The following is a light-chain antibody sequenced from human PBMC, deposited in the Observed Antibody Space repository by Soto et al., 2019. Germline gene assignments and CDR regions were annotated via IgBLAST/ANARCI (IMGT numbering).Light chain of an antibody. V-gene: IGKV3-15*01. J-gene: IGKJ4*01. Sequence: EIVMTQSPATLSVSPGERVTLSCRASRNINRKLAWYQQKPGQAHSLLISGASTRATGIPARFSGSGSGTEFTLPISSLQSEDFAVYYCHQYYDYPPLIFGGGTKVDIK. CDR3: HQYYDYPPLI. CDR2: GAS. CDR1: RNINRK.